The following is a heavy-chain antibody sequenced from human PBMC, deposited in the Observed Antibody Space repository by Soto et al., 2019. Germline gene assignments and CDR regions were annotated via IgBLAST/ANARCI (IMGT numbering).Heavy chain of an antibody. CDR2: IYPGNSDA. J-gene: IGHJ3*02. D-gene: IGHD2-15*01. Sequence: GESLKISCKGSGYRFTSYWIGWVRQMPGKGLEWMGIIYPGNSDARYSPSFPGQVTISADKSISAAYLQWSRLKASDTAMYYCALAAQGPNAFDIWGQGTMVTVSS. V-gene: IGHV5-51*01. CDR1: GYRFTSYW. CDR3: ALAAQGPNAFDI.